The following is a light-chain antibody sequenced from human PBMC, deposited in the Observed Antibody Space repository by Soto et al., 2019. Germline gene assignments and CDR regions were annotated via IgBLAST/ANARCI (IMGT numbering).Light chain of an antibody. CDR2: VAS. CDR3: QHYGSSPPLYT. CDR1: QSVYTNY. Sequence: EIVLTQSPGTLSLSPGERATLSCRASQSVYTNYLAWYQQKPGQAPRLLIYVASRRATGIPDRFSGSGSGTDLTLTISRLEPEDFAVYYCQHYGSSPPLYTFGQGTKLEIK. J-gene: IGKJ2*01. V-gene: IGKV3-20*01.